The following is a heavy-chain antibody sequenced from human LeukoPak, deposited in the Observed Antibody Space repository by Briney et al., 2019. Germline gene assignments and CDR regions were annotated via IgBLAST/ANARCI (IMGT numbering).Heavy chain of an antibody. CDR1: SGSIIGGSYY. V-gene: IGHV4-61*02. CDR2: IFISGIT. CDR3: ARVEIMITFGGVIVIPGNWFDP. J-gene: IGHJ5*02. D-gene: IGHD3-16*02. Sequence: PSQTLSLTCTVSSGSIIGGSYYWNWIRQPAGKGLEWIGRIFISGITNYNPSLKSRVTISVDTSKNQFSLKLSSVTAADTAVYYCARVEIMITFGGVIVIPGNWFDPWGQGTLVTVSS.